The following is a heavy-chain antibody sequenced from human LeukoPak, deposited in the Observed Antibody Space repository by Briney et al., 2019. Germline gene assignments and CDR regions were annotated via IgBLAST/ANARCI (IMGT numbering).Heavy chain of an antibody. Sequence: SETLSLTCTVSGGSISSYYWSWIRQPPGQGLEWIGYIYYSGSTNYNPSLKSRVTMSIDTSRNQFSLKLSSVTAADTAVYYCARPGRYYDAFDIWGQGTMVTVSS. CDR2: IYYSGST. J-gene: IGHJ3*02. CDR1: GGSISSYY. CDR3: ARPGRYYDAFDI. D-gene: IGHD3-10*01. V-gene: IGHV4-59*08.